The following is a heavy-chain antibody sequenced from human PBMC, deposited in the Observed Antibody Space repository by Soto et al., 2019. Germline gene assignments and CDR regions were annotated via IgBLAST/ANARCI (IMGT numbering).Heavy chain of an antibody. CDR2: IKKDECQI. J-gene: IGHJ3*02. CDR1: GFSCCRLW. Sequence: EVQLVESGGGLVQPGGSLRLSCGACGFSCCRLWMTGAPQATGRGLEWVANIKKDECQISYLDSVRGRFTISRDNAKNSLYLQMNSLRAEDTALYYCARDVSPGSSSLYLDAFDIWGQGTMVTVSS. V-gene: IGHV3-7*05. CDR3: ARDVSPGSSSLYLDAFDI. D-gene: IGHD6-13*01.